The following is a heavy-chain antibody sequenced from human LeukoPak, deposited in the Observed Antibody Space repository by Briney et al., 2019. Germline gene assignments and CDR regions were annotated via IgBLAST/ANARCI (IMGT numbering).Heavy chain of an antibody. J-gene: IGHJ4*02. CDR2: ISSSSSYI. D-gene: IGHD1-26*01. Sequence: GGSLRLSCAASGFTFSSYSMNWVRQAPGKGLEWVSSISSSSSYIYYADSVKGRFTISRDNAKNSLYLQMSSLRAEDTAVYYCARDGWELNFDYWGQGTLVTVSS. CDR1: GFTFSSYS. CDR3: ARDGWELNFDY. V-gene: IGHV3-21*01.